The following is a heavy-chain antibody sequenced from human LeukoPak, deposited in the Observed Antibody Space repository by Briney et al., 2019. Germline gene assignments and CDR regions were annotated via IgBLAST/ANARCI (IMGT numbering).Heavy chain of an antibody. J-gene: IGHJ4*02. D-gene: IGHD1-26*01. V-gene: IGHV3-7*01. CDR2: MNIDGSEK. CDR3: ARDPVEWELLLDY. Sequence: GGSLRLSCAAAGFTFSNYWMGWVRQAPGKRPEWVANMNIDGSEKYYADSVKGRFSISRDNARNSVYLQMASLRVEDTAVYYCARDPVEWELLLDYWGQGTLVTVSS. CDR1: GFTFSNYW.